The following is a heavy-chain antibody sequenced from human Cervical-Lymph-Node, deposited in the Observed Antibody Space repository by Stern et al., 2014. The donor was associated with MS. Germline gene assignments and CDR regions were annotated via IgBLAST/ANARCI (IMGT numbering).Heavy chain of an antibody. CDR3: ARDLVDGRIGGPGSFDY. CDR1: GYTFTSDY. V-gene: IGHV1-46*03. J-gene: IGHJ4*02. D-gene: IGHD3-10*01. Sequence: QVQLVQSGAEVKKPGASVKVSCKASGYTFTSDYVHSVRQAPGQGLEWMGIINPSDVCTSYAQNLQGRVTLTRDTSTSTVSMELTSLRSEDTAVYYCARDLVDGRIGGPGSFDYWGQGTLVTVSS. CDR2: INPSDVCT.